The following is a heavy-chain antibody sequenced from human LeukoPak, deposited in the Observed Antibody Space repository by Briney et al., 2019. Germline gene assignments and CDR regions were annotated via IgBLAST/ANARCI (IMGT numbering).Heavy chain of an antibody. V-gene: IGHV3-21*01. D-gene: IGHD6-19*01. CDR3: ARVVAVGSSGRRPGYFYMDV. CDR1: GFTFSSYW. CDR2: ISNSRNYI. J-gene: IGHJ6*03. Sequence: PGGSLRRSCAASGFTFSSYWMSWVRQAPGKGLEWVSSISNSRNYIYYADSVKGRFAISRDNAKNSLYLQMNSLRAEDTAVYYCARVVAVGSSGRRPGYFYMDVWGKGTTVTVSS.